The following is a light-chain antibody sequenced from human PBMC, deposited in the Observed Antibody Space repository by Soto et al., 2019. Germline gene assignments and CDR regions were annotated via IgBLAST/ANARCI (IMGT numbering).Light chain of an antibody. CDR2: KAS. CDR1: QRISSW. V-gene: IGKV1-5*03. J-gene: IGKJ2*01. Sequence: DIQMTQSPSTLSASVGDRVTITCRASQRISSWLAWYQQKPGKAPKLLIYKASSLESGVPSRFSGSGPGTEFTLTISSLQPDDFATYYCQQYNSYSRYTFGQGTKLEIK. CDR3: QQYNSYSRYT.